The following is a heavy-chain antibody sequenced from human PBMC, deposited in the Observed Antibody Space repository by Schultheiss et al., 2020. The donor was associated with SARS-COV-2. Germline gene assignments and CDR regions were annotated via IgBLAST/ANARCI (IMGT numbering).Heavy chain of an antibody. Sequence: GGSPRLSCAASGFTFSDYYMSWIRQAPGKGLEWVGRCRNKANSYTTEYAASVKGRFTISRDDSKNSLYLQMNSLKTEDTAIYYCVKTRVPIYCMDVWGSGTTVTVSS. CDR3: VKTRVPIYCMDV. V-gene: IGHV3-72*01. CDR2: CRNKANSYTT. J-gene: IGHJ6*03. CDR1: GFTFSDYY. D-gene: IGHD2-2*01.